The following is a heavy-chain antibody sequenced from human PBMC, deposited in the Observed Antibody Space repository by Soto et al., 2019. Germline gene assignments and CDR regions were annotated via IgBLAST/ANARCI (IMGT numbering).Heavy chain of an antibody. CDR3: ARGIEGDYVFPRFDY. J-gene: IGHJ4*02. CDR1: GGSISSGGYS. CDR2: IYHSGST. D-gene: IGHD4-17*01. V-gene: IGHV4-30-2*01. Sequence: QLQLQESGSGLVKPSQTLSLTCAVSGGSISSGGYSWSWIRQPPGKGLEWIGYIYHSGSTYYNPSLKSRVTISVDRSKNQFSLKLSSVAAADTAVYYGARGIEGDYVFPRFDYWGQGTLVTVSS.